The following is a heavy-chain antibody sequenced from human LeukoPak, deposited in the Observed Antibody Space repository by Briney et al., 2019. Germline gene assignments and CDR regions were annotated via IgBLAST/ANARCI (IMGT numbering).Heavy chain of an antibody. J-gene: IGHJ3*02. CDR1: GGTFSNYA. V-gene: IGHV1-69*05. Sequence: ASMKVSCRASGGTFSNYAVSWVRQAPGQGLEWMGRIIPMSGTRNYAQNFQGRVTITTDESRTTVYMELSKLRSEDTAVYYCARDLRLHDGLDIWGQGTMVTVSS. CDR3: ARDLRLHDGLDI. CDR2: IIPMSGTR.